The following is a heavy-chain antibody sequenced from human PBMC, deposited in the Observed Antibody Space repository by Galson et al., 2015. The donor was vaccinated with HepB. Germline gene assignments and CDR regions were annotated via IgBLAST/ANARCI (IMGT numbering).Heavy chain of an antibody. CDR2: IKSKFDGGTT. CDR1: GLSFSNAW. Sequence: SLRLSCAASGLSFSNAWMNWVRQAPGKGLEWVGRIKSKFDGGTTDYATPVKGRFTISRDDLKDTLYLQMSSLKTEDTAVYYCTTVPYGDYGDSYYYYYMDVWGKGTTVIVSS. CDR3: TTVPYGDYGDSYYYYYMDV. D-gene: IGHD4-17*01. V-gene: IGHV3-15*07. J-gene: IGHJ6*03.